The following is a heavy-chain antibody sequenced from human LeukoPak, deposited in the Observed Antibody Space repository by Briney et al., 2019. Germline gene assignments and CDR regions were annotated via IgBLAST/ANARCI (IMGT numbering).Heavy chain of an antibody. CDR1: GYSFTSYW. D-gene: IGHD6-19*01. Sequence: AASLKISRKSCGYSFTSYWLCGLRQLREKLLEMMWIIYPSDSDTRYNTSFQGQITISADNSISTAYQQWSSLKASDTAMYYCARLTDGSGWYFDDWGQGTLVTVSS. J-gene: IGHJ4*02. V-gene: IGHV5-51*01. CDR2: IYPSDSDT. CDR3: ARLTDGSGWYFDD.